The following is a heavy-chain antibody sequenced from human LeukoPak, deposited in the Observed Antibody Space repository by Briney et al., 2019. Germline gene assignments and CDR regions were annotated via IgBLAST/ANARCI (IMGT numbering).Heavy chain of an antibody. V-gene: IGHV3-30-3*01. D-gene: IGHD3-22*01. J-gene: IGHJ4*02. CDR1: GFTFSSYA. Sequence: PGRSLRLSCAASGFTFSSYAMHWVRQAPGKGLEWVAVISYDGSNKYYPDSVKGRFTISRDNSKNTLYLQMNSLRAEDTAVYYCASNYDSSGYYIDYWGQGTLVTVSS. CDR2: ISYDGSNK. CDR3: ASNYDSSGYYIDY.